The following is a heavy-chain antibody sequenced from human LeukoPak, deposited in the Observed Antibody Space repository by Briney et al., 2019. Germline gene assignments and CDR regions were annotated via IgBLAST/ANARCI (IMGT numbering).Heavy chain of an antibody. J-gene: IGHJ4*02. D-gene: IGHD2-15*01. CDR1: GFTFSSYA. CDR3: AKVVSCSGGSCYDY. V-gene: IGHV3-23*01. CDR2: ISGSGGST. Sequence: PGGSLRLSCAASGFTFSSYAMSWVRPAPGKGLEWVSAISGSGGSTYYADSVKGRFTISRDNSKNTLYLQMNSLRAEDTAVYYCAKVVSCSGGSCYDYWGQGTLVTVSS.